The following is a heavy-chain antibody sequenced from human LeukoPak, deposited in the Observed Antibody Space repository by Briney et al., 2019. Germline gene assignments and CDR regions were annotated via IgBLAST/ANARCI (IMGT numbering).Heavy chain of an antibody. CDR1: GGSFSVYY. J-gene: IGHJ5*02. Sequence: PSESLSLTCAVSGGSFSVYYWTWIRHPPGKGRGWIGEINHSGSTKYNPSLKRRVTISVDTSKNQFSLKLSSVTAADTAVYYCARGSSLGIKGGTWFDPWGQGTLVTVSS. D-gene: IGHD7-27*01. CDR3: ARGSSLGIKGGTWFDP. CDR2: INHSGST. V-gene: IGHV4-34*01.